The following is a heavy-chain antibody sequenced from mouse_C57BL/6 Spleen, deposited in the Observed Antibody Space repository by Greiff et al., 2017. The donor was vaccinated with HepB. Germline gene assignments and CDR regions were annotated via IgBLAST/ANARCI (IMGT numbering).Heavy chain of an antibody. J-gene: IGHJ1*03. Sequence: QVQLQQPGAELVRPGSSVKLSCKASGYTFTSYWMHWVKQRPIQGLEWIGNIDPSDSETHYNQKFKDKATLTVDKSSSTAYMQLSSLTSEDSAVYYCARDYGSSYDVYFHWYFDVWGTGTTVTVSS. D-gene: IGHD1-1*01. CDR2: IDPSDSET. CDR1: GYTFTSYW. V-gene: IGHV1-52*01. CDR3: ARDYGSSYDVYFHWYFDV.